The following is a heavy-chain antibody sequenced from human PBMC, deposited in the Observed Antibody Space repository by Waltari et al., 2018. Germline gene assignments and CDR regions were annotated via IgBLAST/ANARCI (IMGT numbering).Heavy chain of an antibody. V-gene: IGHV4-30-4*08. J-gene: IGHJ6*03. CDR3: ARVVKYYDSFGFPSDYMDV. Sequence: QVQLRESGPGLVKPSQTLSLTCSVSGGSVSSGLHYWSWNRQSPGKGLEWIGYIYHSGTTYYNPSLRGRLTLSVDTSNYQSSLKLTSVTAADTAVYYCARVVKYYDSFGFPSDYMDVWGKGTTVIVSS. CDR2: IYHSGTT. D-gene: IGHD3-22*01. CDR1: GGSVSSGLHY.